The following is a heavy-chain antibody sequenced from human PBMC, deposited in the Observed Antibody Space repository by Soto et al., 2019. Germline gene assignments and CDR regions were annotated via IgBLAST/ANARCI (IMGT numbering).Heavy chain of an antibody. J-gene: IGHJ4*02. V-gene: IGHV3-21*01. CDR2: ISTSSTFI. Sequence: GSVRLFCAASGLSFSTYIMNLVRQAPGKGLEWVSSISTSSTFIYYADSVKGRFTISRDDAKNSLYLQMDSLRADDTAVYFCARDRRSSPSFDSWGQGALVTVSS. CDR1: GLSFSTYI. D-gene: IGHD6-13*01. CDR3: ARDRRSSPSFDS.